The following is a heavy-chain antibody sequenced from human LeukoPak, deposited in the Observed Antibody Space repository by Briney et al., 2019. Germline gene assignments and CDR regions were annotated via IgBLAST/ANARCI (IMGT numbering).Heavy chain of an antibody. CDR1: GFTFSSYW. CDR2: IKQDGSEK. J-gene: IGHJ4*02. V-gene: IGHV3-7*01. CDR3: ARDIVPRTSWLDY. Sequence: GGSLRLSCAASGFTFSSYWMTWVRQAPGKGLEWVANIKQDGSEKYYVDSVKGRFTISRDNAKNSLYLQMNSLRAEDTAVYYCARDIVPRTSWLDYWGQGTLVTVSS. D-gene: IGHD2-2*01.